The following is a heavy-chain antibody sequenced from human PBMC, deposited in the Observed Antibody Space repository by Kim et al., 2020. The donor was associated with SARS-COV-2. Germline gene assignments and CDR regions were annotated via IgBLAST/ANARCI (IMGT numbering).Heavy chain of an antibody. D-gene: IGHD3-10*01. CDR2: IYYSGST. V-gene: IGHV4-31*03. J-gene: IGHJ4*02. CDR1: GGSISSGGYY. CDR3: AGDNPAAYYYGSGSYYKGYFDY. Sequence: SETLSLTCTVSGGSISSGGYYWSWIRQHPGKGLEWIGYIYYSGSTYYNPSLKSRVTISVDTSKNQFSLKRSSVTAADTAVYYCAGDNPAAYYYGSGSYYKGYFDYWGQGTLVAVSS.